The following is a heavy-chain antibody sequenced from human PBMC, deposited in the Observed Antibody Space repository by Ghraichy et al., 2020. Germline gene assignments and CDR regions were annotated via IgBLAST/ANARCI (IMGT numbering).Heavy chain of an antibody. J-gene: IGHJ5*02. CDR2: INPNSGGT. V-gene: IGHV1-2*02. CDR3: ARAHGAIVVVVAATRNWFDP. CDR1: GYTFTGYY. Sequence: ASVKVSCKASGYTFTGYYMHWVRQAPGQGLEWMGWINPNSGGTNYAQKFQGRVTMTRDTSISTAYMELSRLRSDDTAVYYCARAHGAIVVVVAATRNWFDPWGQGTLVTVSS. D-gene: IGHD2-15*01.